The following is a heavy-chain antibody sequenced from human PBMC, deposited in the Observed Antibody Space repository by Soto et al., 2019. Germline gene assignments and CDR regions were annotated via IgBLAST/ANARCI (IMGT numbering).Heavy chain of an antibody. CDR3: AKVGGSYDLPLTRRGYFQH. V-gene: IGHV3-23*01. CDR2: ISGSGGST. CDR1: GFTFSSYA. D-gene: IGHD1-26*01. J-gene: IGHJ1*01. Sequence: GGSLRLSCAASGFTFSSYAMSWVRQAPGKGLEWVSAISGSGGSTYYADSVKGRFTISRDNSKNTLYLQMNSLRAEDTAVYYCAKVGGSYDLPLTRRGYFQHWGQGTLVTVSS.